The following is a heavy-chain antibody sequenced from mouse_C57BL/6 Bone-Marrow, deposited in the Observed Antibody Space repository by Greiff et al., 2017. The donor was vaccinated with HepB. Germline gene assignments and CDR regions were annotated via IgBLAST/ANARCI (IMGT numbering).Heavy chain of an antibody. CDR3: ARRMVYWYFDV. V-gene: IGHV1-64*01. CDR2: IHPNSGST. CDR1: GYTFTSYW. Sequence: QVQLQQPGAELVKPGASVKLSCKASGYTFTSYWMHWVKQRPGQGLEWIGMIHPNSGSTNYNEKFKSKATLTVDKSSSTAYMQLSSLTSEDSAVYYCARRMVYWYFDVWGTGTTVTVSS. D-gene: IGHD1-1*02. J-gene: IGHJ1*03.